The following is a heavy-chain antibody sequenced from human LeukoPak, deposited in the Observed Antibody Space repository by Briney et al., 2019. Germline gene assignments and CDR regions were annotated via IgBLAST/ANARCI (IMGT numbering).Heavy chain of an antibody. CDR2: INPSSGST. CDR1: GYTFTSYY. CDR3: ARLRGETYYDFWSGYQGSPYGMDV. J-gene: IGHJ6*02. D-gene: IGHD3-3*01. V-gene: IGHV1-46*01. Sequence: ASVKVSCKASGYTFTSYYMHWVRQAPGQGLEWMGIINPSSGSTSYAQKFQGRVTMTRDTSTSTVYMELSSLRSEDTAVYYCARLRGETYYDFWSGYQGSPYGMDVWGQGTTVTASS.